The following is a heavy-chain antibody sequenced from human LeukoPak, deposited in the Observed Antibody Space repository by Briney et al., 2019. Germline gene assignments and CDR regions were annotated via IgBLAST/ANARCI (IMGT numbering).Heavy chain of an antibody. CDR3: ARDPLTLYDYYMDV. CDR2: IKQDGSEK. Sequence: GGSLRLSCAASGFTFSSYAMSWVRQAPGKGLEWVAKIKQDGSEKYYGDSVKGRFTISRDNAKNSLYLLMNSLRAEDTAVYYCARDPLTLYDYYMDVWGKGTTVTVSS. J-gene: IGHJ6*03. D-gene: IGHD3-9*01. V-gene: IGHV3-7*01. CDR1: GFTFSSYA.